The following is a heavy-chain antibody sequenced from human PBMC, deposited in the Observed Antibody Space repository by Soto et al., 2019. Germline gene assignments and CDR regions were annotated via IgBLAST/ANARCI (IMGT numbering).Heavy chain of an antibody. CDR1: GFTFNTYA. J-gene: IGHJ4*01. Sequence: GGSLRVSCAASGFTFNTYAMSWVRQAPGKGLEWVSAISDSGGRTYYADSVKGRFTISRDNSKNTLYLQMNSLRAEDTAVYFCAKELVNSGWTYFDCWGQGTLVTVSS. CDR2: ISDSGGRT. D-gene: IGHD6-19*01. CDR3: AKELVNSGWTYFDC. V-gene: IGHV3-23*01.